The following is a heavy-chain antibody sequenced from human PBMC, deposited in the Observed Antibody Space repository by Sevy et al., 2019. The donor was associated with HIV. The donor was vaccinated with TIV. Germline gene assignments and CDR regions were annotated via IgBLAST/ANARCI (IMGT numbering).Heavy chain of an antibody. CDR2: IYYTGST. V-gene: IGHV4-59*08. Sequence: SETLSLTCTVSGGSISSYYWSWIRQPPGKGLGWIGYIYYTGSTNYNPSLKSRVTISVDTSKNQFSLKLSPVTAADTAVYYCARQGYNWNYPYFDYWGQGTLVTVSS. J-gene: IGHJ4*02. CDR3: ARQGYNWNYPYFDY. D-gene: IGHD1-7*01. CDR1: GGSISSYY.